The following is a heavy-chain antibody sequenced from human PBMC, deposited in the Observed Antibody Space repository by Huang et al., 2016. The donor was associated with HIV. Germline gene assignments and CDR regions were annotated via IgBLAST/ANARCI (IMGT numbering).Heavy chain of an antibody. CDR2: INHSEST. Sequence: QVQLQQWGAGLLRPSETLSLTCAVYGGSFSGYYGTWVRQPPGKGLEWRGEINHSESTNYNPSLKRRVTMSVDTSGNQFSLTLTSVTASDTAVYYCARGQGGYYYYYMDVWGKGTTVTVSS. CDR1: GGSFSGYY. J-gene: IGHJ6*03. CDR3: ARGQGGYYYYYMDV. V-gene: IGHV4-34*01.